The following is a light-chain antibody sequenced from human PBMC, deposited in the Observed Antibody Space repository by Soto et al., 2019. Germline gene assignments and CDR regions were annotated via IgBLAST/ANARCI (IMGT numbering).Light chain of an antibody. CDR1: QVGSTW. CDR2: TAS. CDR3: QQYGSSPMT. V-gene: IGKV1-12*01. Sequence: IQLSQSPSSVSASVCDTVTITCRARQVGSTWLAWYQQKPGKAPNLLIYTASSWQSGVPSRFSGSGSGTDFTLTISGLEPEDFAAYYCQQYGSSPMTFGQGTKVDIK. J-gene: IGKJ1*01.